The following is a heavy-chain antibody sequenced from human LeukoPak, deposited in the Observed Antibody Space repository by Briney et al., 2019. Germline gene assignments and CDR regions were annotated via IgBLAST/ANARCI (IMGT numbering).Heavy chain of an antibody. CDR3: ARGVTMVRGVMSAFDI. CDR1: GGSISSYY. Sequence: SETLSLTCTVSGGSISSYYWSWIRQPPGKGLEWIGYIYYSGSTNYNPSLKSRVTISVDTSKIQFSLKLSSVTAADTAVYYCARGVTMVRGVMSAFDIWGQGTMVTVSS. CDR2: IYYSGST. V-gene: IGHV4-59*01. D-gene: IGHD3-10*01. J-gene: IGHJ3*02.